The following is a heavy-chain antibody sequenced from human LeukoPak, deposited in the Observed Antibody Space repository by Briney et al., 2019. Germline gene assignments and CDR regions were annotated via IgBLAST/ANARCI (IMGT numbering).Heavy chain of an antibody. D-gene: IGHD4-17*01. J-gene: IGHJ4*02. Sequence: GGSLRLSCAASGFTFSSYWMSWVRQAPGKGLEWVANIKQDGSEKYYVDSVKGRFTISRDNAKNSLYLQMNSLRAEDTAVYYCARAFFDCGDYVGYFDYWGQGTLVTVSS. CDR2: IKQDGSEK. CDR1: GFTFSSYW. CDR3: ARAFFDCGDYVGYFDY. V-gene: IGHV3-7*01.